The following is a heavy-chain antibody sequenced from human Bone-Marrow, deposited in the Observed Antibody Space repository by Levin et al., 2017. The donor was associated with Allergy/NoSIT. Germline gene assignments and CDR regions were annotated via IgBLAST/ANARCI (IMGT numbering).Heavy chain of an antibody. J-gene: IGHJ4*02. D-gene: IGHD3-3*01. CDR1: GFTFTNAW. V-gene: IGHV3-15*01. CDR3: TSGDFDFWSGYYSFEY. CDR2: IKTNADSGTI. Sequence: LSLTCAASGFTFTNAWMNWVRQAPGKGLEWVGLIKTNADSGTIDYAAPVKGRFTISRDDSNNILYLHMNSLKTEDTAVYYCTSGDFDFWSGYYSFEYWGQGTLVTVSS.